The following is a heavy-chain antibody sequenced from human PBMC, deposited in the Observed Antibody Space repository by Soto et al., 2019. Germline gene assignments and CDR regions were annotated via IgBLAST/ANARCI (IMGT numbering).Heavy chain of an antibody. CDR2: INHSGIT. CDR3: ARDGRPPAMAYRDFDY. CDR1: GGSFSGYF. J-gene: IGHJ4*02. D-gene: IGHD5-18*01. Sequence: SETLSLTCTVSGGSFSGYFWTWIRQPPGKGLEWLAEINHSGITNYNPSVESRVSMSVDTSKNQFSLRLYSVTAADTAVYYCARDGRPPAMAYRDFDYWGQGTLVTVSS. V-gene: IGHV4-34*09.